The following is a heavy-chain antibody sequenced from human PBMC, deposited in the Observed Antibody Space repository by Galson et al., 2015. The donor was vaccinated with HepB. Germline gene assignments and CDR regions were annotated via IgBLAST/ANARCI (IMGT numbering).Heavy chain of an antibody. Sequence: SLRLSCAASGFTFSDFAMSWVRQAPGKGLEWVSGISGSGDSTYSADSVKGRFTFSRDNSKNTLYLQMNSLRAEDTAVYYCARGARLPLISGWYRAHFDYWGQGTLVTVSS. CDR1: GFTFSDFA. CDR3: ARGARLPLISGWYRAHFDY. J-gene: IGHJ4*02. CDR2: ISGSGDST. D-gene: IGHD6-19*01. V-gene: IGHV3-23*01.